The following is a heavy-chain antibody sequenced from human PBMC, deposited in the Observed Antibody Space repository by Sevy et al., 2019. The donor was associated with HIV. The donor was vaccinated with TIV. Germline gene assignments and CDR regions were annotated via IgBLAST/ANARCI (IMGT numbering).Heavy chain of an antibody. V-gene: IGHV3-30-3*01. CDR1: GFTFNRYS. CDR3: ALERLSSDVAEYFQN. CDR2: ISFDATNK. D-gene: IGHD1-1*01. J-gene: IGHJ1*01. Sequence: GGSLRLSCAASGFTFNRYSMHWVRQAPGKALEWVATISFDATNKHYPDSVKGRFTISRDNFQNSLFLQMDSLRPEDTAVYYCALERLSSDVAEYFQNWGQGTLVTVSS.